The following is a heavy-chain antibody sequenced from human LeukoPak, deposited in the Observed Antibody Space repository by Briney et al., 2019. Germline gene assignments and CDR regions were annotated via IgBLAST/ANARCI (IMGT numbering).Heavy chain of an antibody. CDR1: GFTFHDYG. D-gene: IGHD3-10*01. J-gene: IGHJ3*02. CDR3: ARGLLWFGELSRAFDI. Sequence: PGGSLRLSCAASGFTFHDYGMSWVRQAPGKGLEWVSGISWNGGSTGYADSVEGRFTISRDNANLYLHMNNLRDGDTALYHCARGLLWFGELSRAFDIWGQGTMVTVSS. V-gene: IGHV3-20*01. CDR2: ISWNGGST.